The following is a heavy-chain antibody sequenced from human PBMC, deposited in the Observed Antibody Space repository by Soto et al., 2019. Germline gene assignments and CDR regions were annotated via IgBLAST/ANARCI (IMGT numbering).Heavy chain of an antibody. CDR3: ARGKNPYYYDSSGYRWPYGMAV. J-gene: IGHJ6*02. V-gene: IGHV1-8*01. CDR2: MNPNSGNT. CDR1: GYTFTSYD. D-gene: IGHD3-22*01. Sequence: GASVKVSCKASGYTFTSYDINWVRQATGQGLEWMGWMNPNSGNTGYAQKFQGRVTMTRNTSISTAYMELSSLRSEDTAVYYCARGKNPYYYDSSGYRWPYGMAVWGQGTSVTVSS.